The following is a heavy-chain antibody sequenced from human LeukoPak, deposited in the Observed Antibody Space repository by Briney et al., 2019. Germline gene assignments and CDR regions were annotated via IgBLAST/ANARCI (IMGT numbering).Heavy chain of an antibody. CDR2: ISSTSSTI. V-gene: IGHV3-48*02. Sequence: PGGSLRLSCAASGFTFSSCNMNWVRQAPGKGLEWVSYISSTSSTIYYADSVKGRFTISKDNAENSLYLQMNSLRDDDTAVYYCARVAPGLDYWGQGTLVTVSS. CDR3: ARVAPGLDY. J-gene: IGHJ4*02. CDR1: GFTFSSCN.